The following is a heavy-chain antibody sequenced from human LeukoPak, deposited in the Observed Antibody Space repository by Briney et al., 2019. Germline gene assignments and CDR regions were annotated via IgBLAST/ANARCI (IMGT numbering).Heavy chain of an antibody. CDR2: IYSGGST. J-gene: IGHJ4*02. Sequence: GGSLGLSCAASGFTVSSNYMSWVRQAPGKGLESVSVIYSGGSTYYADSVKGRFTISRDNSKNTLYLQMNSLRAEDTAVYYCARDLTSGYGIDYWGQGTLVTVSS. CDR1: GFTVSSNY. V-gene: IGHV3-53*01. CDR3: ARDLTSGYGIDY. D-gene: IGHD5-12*01.